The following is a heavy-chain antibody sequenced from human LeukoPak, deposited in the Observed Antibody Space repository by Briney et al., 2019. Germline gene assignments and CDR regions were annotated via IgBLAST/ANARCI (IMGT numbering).Heavy chain of an antibody. V-gene: IGHV3-30*02. D-gene: IGHD3-10*01. J-gene: IGHJ6*03. CDR2: IRYDGSNK. CDR3: AKVQDGSGSFWSYYYYYMDV. CDR1: GFTFSSYG. Sequence: GGSLRLSCAASGFTFSSYGMHWVRQAPGKGLEWVAFIRYDGSNKYYADSVKGRFTISRDNSKNTLYLQMNSLRAEDTAVYYCAKVQDGSGSFWSYYYYYMDVWGKGTTVTISS.